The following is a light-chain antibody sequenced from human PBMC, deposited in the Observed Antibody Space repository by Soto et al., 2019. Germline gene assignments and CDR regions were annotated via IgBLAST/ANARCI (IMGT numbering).Light chain of an antibody. CDR3: RQRDNCPFT. J-gene: IGKJ3*01. V-gene: IGKV3-11*01. Sequence: EIVLTQSPATLSLSPGERATLSCRASQSVGSYLAWFQQRPGQAPRLVIHDASYRATGIPARFSGSGSGTDFSLTIIGLEHADFFVYYYRQRDNCPFTFGPGTTVDIK. CDR1: QSVGSY. CDR2: DAS.